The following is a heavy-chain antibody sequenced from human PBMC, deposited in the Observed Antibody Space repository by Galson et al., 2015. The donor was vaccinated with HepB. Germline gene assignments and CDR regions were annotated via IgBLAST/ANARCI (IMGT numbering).Heavy chain of an antibody. J-gene: IGHJ3*02. D-gene: IGHD6-13*01. Sequence: SVKVSCKASGGTFSSYAISWVRQAPGQGLEWMGGIIPIFGTANYAQKFQGRVTITADESTSTAYMELSSLRSEDTAVYYCASDGYSSSWALGAFDTWGQGTMVTVSS. CDR3: ASDGYSSSWALGAFDT. CDR1: GGTFSSYA. V-gene: IGHV1-69*13. CDR2: IIPIFGTA.